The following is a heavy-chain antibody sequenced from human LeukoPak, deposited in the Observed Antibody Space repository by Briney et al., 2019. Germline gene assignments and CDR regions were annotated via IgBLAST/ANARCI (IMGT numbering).Heavy chain of an antibody. D-gene: IGHD3-16*01. J-gene: IGHJ4*02. V-gene: IGHV3-7*03. Sequence: GGSLRLSCAVSGFTFSGFWMSWSRQAPGKGLEWVASINSDGSEGYYADVVKGRFTISRDNAKNSLYLQINSLRAEDTAVYYCARGGFGGVVPLLDYWGQGTLVIVSS. CDR2: INSDGSEG. CDR3: ARGGFGGVVPLLDY. CDR1: GFTFSGFW.